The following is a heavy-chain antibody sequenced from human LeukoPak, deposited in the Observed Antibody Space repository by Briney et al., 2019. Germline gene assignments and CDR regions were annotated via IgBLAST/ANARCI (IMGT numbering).Heavy chain of an antibody. J-gene: IGHJ4*02. D-gene: IGHD6-19*01. CDR1: GGSFSGYY. V-gene: IGHV4-34*01. CDR2: INHSGST. CDR3: ARAQYSSGWYYDY. Sequence: SETLSLTCAVYGGSFSGYYWSWIRQPPGKGLEWIGEINHSGSTNYNPSLKSRVTISVDTSKNQFSLKLSSVTAADTAVYYCARAQYSSGWYYDYWGQGTLVTVFS.